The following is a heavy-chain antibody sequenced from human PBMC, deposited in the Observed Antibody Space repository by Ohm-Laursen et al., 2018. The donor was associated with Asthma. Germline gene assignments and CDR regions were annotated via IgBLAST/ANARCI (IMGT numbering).Heavy chain of an antibody. CDR3: ARDGGPITMVRGVMDV. V-gene: IGHV3-21*01. Sequence: SLRLSCSASGFTFSSYSMNWVRQAPGKGLEWVSSISSSSSYIYYADSVKGRFTISRDNAKNSLYLQMNSLRAEDTAVYYCARDGGPITMVRGVMDVWGQGTTVTVSS. J-gene: IGHJ6*02. CDR1: GFTFSSYS. D-gene: IGHD3-10*01. CDR2: ISSSSSYI.